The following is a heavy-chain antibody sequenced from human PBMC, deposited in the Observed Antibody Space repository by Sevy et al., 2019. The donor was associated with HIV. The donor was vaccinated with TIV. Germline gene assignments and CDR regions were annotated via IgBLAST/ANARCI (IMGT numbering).Heavy chain of an antibody. CDR1: GGSVSSGSYY. V-gene: IGHV4-61*01. D-gene: IGHD3-22*01. CDR2: IYYSGST. CDR3: ASSPNYYDSSGYYYWGNAFDI. J-gene: IGHJ3*02. Sequence: SETLSLTCTVSGGSVSSGSYYWSWIRQPPGKGLEWIGYIYYSGSTKYNPSLKSRVTISVDTSKNQFSLKLSSVTAADTAVYYCASSPNYYDSSGYYYWGNAFDIWGQGTMVTVS.